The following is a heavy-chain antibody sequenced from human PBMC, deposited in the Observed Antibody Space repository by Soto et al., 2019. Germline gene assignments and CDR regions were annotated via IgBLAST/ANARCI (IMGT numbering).Heavy chain of an antibody. Sequence: PXVSMRLSFAAPSLSFSNFVMYWVRQAPGKGLEWVSVISSSGDTTYYADPVKGRFTVSRDNSKNTLYLQMNSLRAEDTAVYYCCSEHFDKWGQGTLVTVSS. D-gene: IGHD3-10*02. CDR1: SLSFSNFV. CDR3: CSEHFDK. CDR2: ISSSGDTT. V-gene: IGHV3-23*01. J-gene: IGHJ4*02.